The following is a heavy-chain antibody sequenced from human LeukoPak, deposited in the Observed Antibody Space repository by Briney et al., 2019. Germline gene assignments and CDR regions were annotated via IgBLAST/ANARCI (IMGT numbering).Heavy chain of an antibody. D-gene: IGHD2-2*01. CDR1: GFTFSSYA. CDR3: ASSVVPAAYHTTGGFDI. CDR2: IWYDGITK. Sequence: PGRSLRLSCAASGFTFSSYALHWVRQAPGKGLEWVAVIWYDGITKYYADSVKGRFTISRDNSKNTLYLQMNSLRVEDTAVYYCASSVVPAAYHTTGGFDIWGQGTMVTVSS. V-gene: IGHV3-33*01. J-gene: IGHJ3*02.